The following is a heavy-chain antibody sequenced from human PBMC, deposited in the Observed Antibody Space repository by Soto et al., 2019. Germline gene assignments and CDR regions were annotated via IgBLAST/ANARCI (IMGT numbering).Heavy chain of an antibody. Sequence: QVQLVQSGAEVKKPGSSVKVSCKASGGTFSSYAISWVRQAPGQGLEWMGGIIPIFGTANYAQKFQGRVTITEDESTSTAYMELSSLRSEDTAVYYCARDAVAYCGGDCYQPDAFDIWGQGTMVTVSS. V-gene: IGHV1-69*01. J-gene: IGHJ3*02. CDR3: ARDAVAYCGGDCYQPDAFDI. CDR1: GGTFSSYA. D-gene: IGHD2-21*02. CDR2: IIPIFGTA.